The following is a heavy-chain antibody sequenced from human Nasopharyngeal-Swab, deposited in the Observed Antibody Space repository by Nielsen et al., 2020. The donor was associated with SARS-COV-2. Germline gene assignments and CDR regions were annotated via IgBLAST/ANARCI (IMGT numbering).Heavy chain of an antibody. D-gene: IGHD2-21*01. CDR2: ISSDGRST. CDR3: ARERCGGDCYSDY. V-gene: IGHV3-64*01. Sequence: GESLKISCAASGSTFSGYAMYWVRQAPGKGLEYVSLISSDGRSTYYANSMKGKFTVSRDNSKNTLYLQMGSLRAEDMAVYYCARERCGGDCYSDYWGQGTLVTVSS. J-gene: IGHJ4*02. CDR1: GSTFSGYA.